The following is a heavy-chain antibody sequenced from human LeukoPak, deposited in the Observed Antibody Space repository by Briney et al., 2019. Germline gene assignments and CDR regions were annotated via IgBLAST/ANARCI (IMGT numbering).Heavy chain of an antibody. D-gene: IGHD6-13*01. CDR1: GYTFTDHY. Sequence: GASVKVSCKASGYTFTDHYIHWVRQAPGQGLEWMGWINPSNNGANYAQKFQGRVVMTRDTSISTAYVELTRLTSDDTAVYYCTTNAAALDYWGQGTLVTVSS. CDR2: INPSNNGA. J-gene: IGHJ4*02. CDR3: TTNAAALDY. V-gene: IGHV1-2*02.